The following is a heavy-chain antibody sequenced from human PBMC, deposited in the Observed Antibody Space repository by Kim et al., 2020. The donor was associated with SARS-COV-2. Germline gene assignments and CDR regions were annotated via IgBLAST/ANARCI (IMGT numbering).Heavy chain of an antibody. CDR1: GYTFTSYG. V-gene: IGHV1-18*04. CDR2: ISAYNGNT. J-gene: IGHJ4*02. Sequence: ASVKVSCKASGYTFTSYGISWVRQAPGQGLERMGWISAYNGNTNYAQKLQGRVTMITDTPTSTAYMELRSLRSADTAVYYCSRDRYLTDEIVGAIPTLFDYWGQGTLVTVSS. D-gene: IGHD1-26*01. CDR3: SRDRYLTDEIVGAIPTLFDY.